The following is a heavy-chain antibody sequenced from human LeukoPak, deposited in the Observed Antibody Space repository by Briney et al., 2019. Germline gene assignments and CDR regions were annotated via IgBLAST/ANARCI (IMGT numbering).Heavy chain of an antibody. D-gene: IGHD3-16*01. J-gene: IGHJ4*02. CDR3: VSGWGLWGGEF. Sequence: SETLSLTCTVSGGSISSTNWWCWVRQPPGRGLEWIGEIYHSGSGNYNPSLRSRVTMSLDKSKNQFSLMLSSVTAADTAMYYCVSGWGLWGGEFWGQGTLVTVSS. V-gene: IGHV4-4*02. CDR2: IYHSGSG. CDR1: GGSISSTNW.